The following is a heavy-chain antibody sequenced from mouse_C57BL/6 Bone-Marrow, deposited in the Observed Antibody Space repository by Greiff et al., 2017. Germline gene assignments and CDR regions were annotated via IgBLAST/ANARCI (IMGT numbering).Heavy chain of an antibody. CDR3: ARARDYFDY. J-gene: IGHJ2*01. CDR1: GFTFSSYA. V-gene: IGHV5-4*03. CDR2: ISDGGSYT. Sequence: DVMLVESGGGLVKPGGSLKLSCAASGFTFSSYAMSWVRQTPEKRLEWVATISDGGSYTYYPDNVKGRFTISRDNAKNNLYLQMSHLKSEDTAMYYCARARDYFDYWGQGTTLTVSS.